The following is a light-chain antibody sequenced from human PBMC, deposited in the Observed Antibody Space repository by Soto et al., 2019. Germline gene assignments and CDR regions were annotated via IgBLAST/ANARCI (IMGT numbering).Light chain of an antibody. CDR2: DDS. CDR1: NIGSKT. CDR3: QVWDSSSNHVV. J-gene: IGLJ2*01. Sequence: SYVLTQAPSVSVAPGQTARITCGGNNIGSKTVHWYQQKTGQAPVLVVYDDSDRPSGIPEGFSGSNSGDTATLTVNRVEAGDEADYYCQVWDSSSNHVVFGGGTKLTVL. V-gene: IGLV3-21*02.